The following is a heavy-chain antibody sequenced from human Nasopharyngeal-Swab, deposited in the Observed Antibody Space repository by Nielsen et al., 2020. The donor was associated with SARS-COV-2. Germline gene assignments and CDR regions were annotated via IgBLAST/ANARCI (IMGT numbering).Heavy chain of an antibody. CDR1: GYTLTELF. Sequence: ASVKVSCKVSGYTLTELFMHWVRQAPGKGLEWMGGFDPEDGETIYAQKFQGRVTMTEDTATDTAYMELGSLRSEDTAVYYCATFMAGGGSLGNWFDPWGQGTLVTVSS. V-gene: IGHV1-24*01. CDR3: ATFMAGGGSLGNWFDP. D-gene: IGHD2-15*01. J-gene: IGHJ5*02. CDR2: FDPEDGET.